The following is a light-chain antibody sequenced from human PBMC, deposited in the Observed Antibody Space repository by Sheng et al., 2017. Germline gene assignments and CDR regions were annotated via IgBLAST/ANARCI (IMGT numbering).Light chain of an antibody. J-gene: IGKJ1*01. Sequence: EIQMTQSPSSLSASVGDRVTITCRASQSINNYLNWYQQKPGEPPKLLIHTASTLQSGVPSRFSGSGSGTGFTLTINGLQPEDFATYYCQQSYSIPWTFGQGTKVEIK. CDR3: QQSYSIPWT. CDR2: TAS. CDR1: QSINNY. V-gene: IGKV1-39*01.